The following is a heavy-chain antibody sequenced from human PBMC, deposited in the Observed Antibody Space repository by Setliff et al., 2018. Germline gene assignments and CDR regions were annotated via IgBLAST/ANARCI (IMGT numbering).Heavy chain of an antibody. CDR1: GFTFSSYA. J-gene: IGHJ4*02. CDR3: ARAHSSTLSVQDY. D-gene: IGHD2-2*01. CDR2: ISSSGSTI. V-gene: IGHV3-48*04. Sequence: GGSLRLSCAASGFTFSSYAMSWVRQAPGKGLEWVSYISSSGSTIYYADSVKGRFTISRDNAKNTLHLQMNSLRAEDTAVYYCARAHSSTLSVQDYWGQGTLVTVSS.